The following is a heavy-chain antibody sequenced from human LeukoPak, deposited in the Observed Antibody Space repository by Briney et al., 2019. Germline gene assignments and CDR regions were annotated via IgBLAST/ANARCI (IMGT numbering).Heavy chain of an antibody. CDR2: IYHSGST. CDR3: ARIRYFDWSLLGDY. Sequence: SETLSLTCTVSGYSISSDYYWGWIRQPPGKGLEWIGSIYHSGSTYCNPSLKSRVTISVDTSKNQFSLKLSSVTAADTAVYYCARIRYFDWSLLGDYWGQGTLVTVSS. V-gene: IGHV4-38-2*02. D-gene: IGHD3-9*01. J-gene: IGHJ4*02. CDR1: GYSISSDYY.